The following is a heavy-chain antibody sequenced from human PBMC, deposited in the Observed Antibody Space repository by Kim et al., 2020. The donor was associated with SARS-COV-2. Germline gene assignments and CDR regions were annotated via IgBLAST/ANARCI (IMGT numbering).Heavy chain of an antibody. CDR2: ISAYNGNT. J-gene: IGHJ4*02. CDR1: GYTFTSYG. Sequence: ASVKVSCKASGYTFTSYGISWVRQAPGQGLEWMGWISAYNGNTNYAQKLQGRVTMTTDTSTSTAYMELRSLRSDDTAVYYCASYNSYGSYFDYWGQGTLVTVSS. CDR3: ASYNSYGSYFDY. D-gene: IGHD5-18*01. V-gene: IGHV1-18*01.